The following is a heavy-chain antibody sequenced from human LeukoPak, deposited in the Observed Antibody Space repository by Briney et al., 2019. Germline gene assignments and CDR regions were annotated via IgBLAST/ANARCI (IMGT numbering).Heavy chain of an antibody. Sequence: GALRLSCAASGFTFNIYGMHWVRQAPGKGLEWVAFIRYDGSNKYYAESVKGRFTISRDDSKNTLYLQMKSLRAEDTAVYYCAKPMTTVTPFDYWGQGTLVTVSS. CDR2: IRYDGSNK. J-gene: IGHJ4*02. CDR1: GFTFNIYG. D-gene: IGHD4-17*01. V-gene: IGHV3-30*02. CDR3: AKPMTTVTPFDY.